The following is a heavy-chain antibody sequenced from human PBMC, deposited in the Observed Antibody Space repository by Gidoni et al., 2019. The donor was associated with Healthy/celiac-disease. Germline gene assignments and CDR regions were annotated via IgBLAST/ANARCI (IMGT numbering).Heavy chain of an antibody. J-gene: IGHJ4*02. Sequence: QVQLVESGGGVVQPGRSLRLSCAASGFTFSRYGMHWVRQAPGKGLGWVAVIWYDGSNKYYADSVKGRFTISRDNSKNTLYLQMNSLRAEDTAVYYCARDLLRGVAAAGAQGVWGQGTLVTVSS. CDR3: ARDLLRGVAAAGAQGV. CDR1: GFTFSRYG. CDR2: IWYDGSNK. D-gene: IGHD6-13*01. V-gene: IGHV3-33*01.